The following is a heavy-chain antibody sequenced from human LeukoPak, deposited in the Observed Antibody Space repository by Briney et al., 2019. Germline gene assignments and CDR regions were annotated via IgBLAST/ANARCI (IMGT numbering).Heavy chain of an antibody. CDR3: ARANSSSWHNFNY. V-gene: IGHV3-30-3*01. Sequence: GGSLRLSCAASGSTLSSYAMHWVRQDPGKGLEWVTIISYDGSQKYYADSVKGRFTISRDNSENTLFLQMNSLRAEDTAVYYCARANSSSWHNFNYWGQGTLVTVSS. J-gene: IGHJ4*02. D-gene: IGHD6-13*01. CDR1: GSTLSSYA. CDR2: ISYDGSQK.